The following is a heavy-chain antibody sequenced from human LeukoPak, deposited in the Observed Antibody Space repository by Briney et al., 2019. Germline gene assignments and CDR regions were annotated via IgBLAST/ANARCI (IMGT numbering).Heavy chain of an antibody. CDR3: ARGQKEYSSSSATHRFDA. Sequence: SVKLSCKASGGTFSSYAISWVRHAPGQGLEWMGRIIPIFGIANYAQKFQGRVTITADKSTSTAYMELSSLRSEDTAVYYCARGQKEYSSSSATHRFDAWGQGTLVTVSS. V-gene: IGHV1-69*04. CDR1: GGTFSSYA. J-gene: IGHJ5*02. CDR2: IIPIFGIA. D-gene: IGHD6-6*01.